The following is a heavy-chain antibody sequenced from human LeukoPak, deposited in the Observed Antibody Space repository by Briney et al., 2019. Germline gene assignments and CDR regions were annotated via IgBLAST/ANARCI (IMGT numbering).Heavy chain of an antibody. D-gene: IGHD2-2*01. J-gene: IGHJ4*02. CDR2: INPSGGST. CDR1: GYTFTSYY. CDR3: ARDHRFSGIVGVPAAKGY. V-gene: IGHV1-46*01. Sequence: ASVKVSCKASGYTFTSYYMHWVRQAPGQGLEWMGIINPSGGSTSYAQKFQGRVTMTRDTSTSTVYMELSSLRSEDTAVYYCARDHRFSGIVGVPAAKGYWGQGTLVTVSS.